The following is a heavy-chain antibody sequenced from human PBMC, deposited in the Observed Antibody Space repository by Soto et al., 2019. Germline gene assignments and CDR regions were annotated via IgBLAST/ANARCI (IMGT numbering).Heavy chain of an antibody. Sequence: GGSLRLSCAASGFTSSSYEMNWGRQAPAKGLEWGLYISSSGSTIYYADSVNGRFTISRDNAKNSLYLQMNSLRADDTAVYYCARDRSASYDFWSGYPSLYGMDVWGQGTTVTVSS. V-gene: IGHV3-48*03. CDR3: ARDRSASYDFWSGYPSLYGMDV. J-gene: IGHJ6*02. CDR2: ISSSGSTI. CDR1: GFTSSSYE. D-gene: IGHD3-3*01.